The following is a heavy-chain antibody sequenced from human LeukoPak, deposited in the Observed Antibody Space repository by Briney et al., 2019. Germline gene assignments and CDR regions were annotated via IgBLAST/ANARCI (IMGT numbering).Heavy chain of an antibody. CDR1: GYTLSGYY. CDR2: INPYSGGT. Sequence: GASVKVSCKASGYTLSGYYIHWVRQAPGQGLEWVGWINPYSGGTNYAQKFQGRVTMTRDTSINTAYMEVNRLRSDDTAVYYCARDPLGGFGWFDPWGQGTLVTVSS. J-gene: IGHJ5*02. D-gene: IGHD3-16*01. CDR3: ARDPLGGFGWFDP. V-gene: IGHV1-2*02.